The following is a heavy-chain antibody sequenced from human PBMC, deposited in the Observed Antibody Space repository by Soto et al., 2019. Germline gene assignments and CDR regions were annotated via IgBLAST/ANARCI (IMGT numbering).Heavy chain of an antibody. D-gene: IGHD5-12*01. V-gene: IGHV1-69*12. CDR3: VRVVAIPGYPDN. CDR2: IVPIVDTS. J-gene: IGHJ4*02. CDR1: GGTFSSYA. Sequence: VQLVQSGAEVRQPASSVKVSCKTSGGTFSSYAISWVRQAPGQGLEWMGGIVPIVDTSTYAQKFQGRVTITADESTSTSYIELSSLRSDDTAIYYCVRVVAIPGYPDNWGQGTLVTVSS.